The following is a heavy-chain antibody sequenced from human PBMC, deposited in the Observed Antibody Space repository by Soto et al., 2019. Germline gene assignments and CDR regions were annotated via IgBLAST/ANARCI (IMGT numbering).Heavy chain of an antibody. CDR2: VHYSGSI. Sequence: SETLSLTCTVSGGSISYEYYHWTWIRQSPGKGLEWIGYVHYSGSIMYNPSFKSRVTISVDTSKNQFSLHLSSVTAADTAVYFGFREEEGGDREFYGLDVWGQGTTVTVSS. V-gene: IGHV4-30-4*08. D-gene: IGHD3-10*01. CDR1: GGSISYEYYH. CDR3: FREEEGGDREFYGLDV. J-gene: IGHJ6*02.